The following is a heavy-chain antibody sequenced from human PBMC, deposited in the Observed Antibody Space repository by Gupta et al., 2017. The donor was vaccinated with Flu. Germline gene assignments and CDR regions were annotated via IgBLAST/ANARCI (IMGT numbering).Heavy chain of an antibody. CDR1: GFTFSSYS. D-gene: IGHD6-6*01. CDR2: ISSSSSYI. J-gene: IGHJ4*02. V-gene: IGHV3-21*01. Sequence: EVQLVESGGGLVKPGGSLRLSCAASGFTFSSYSMNWVRQAPGKGLEWVSAISSSSSYIYYADSVKGRFTISRDNAKNSLYLQMNSLRAEDTAVYYCARDGRQYSSSSGQVDYWGQGTLVTVSS. CDR3: ARDGRQYSSSSGQVDY.